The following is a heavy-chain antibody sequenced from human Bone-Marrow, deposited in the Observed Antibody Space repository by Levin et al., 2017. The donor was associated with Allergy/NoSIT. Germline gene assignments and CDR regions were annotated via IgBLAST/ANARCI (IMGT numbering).Heavy chain of an antibody. CDR2: IYPADSDT. D-gene: IGHD2-2*01. Sequence: SGESLKISCKDSGYTFPNYWIGWVRQMPGKGLEWMGIIYPADSDTITSPSFQGQVTLSADTSINTAYLQWRSLKASDTAMYYCTKATGSHCSSNSCLFYYFDCWGQGTLVTVSS. V-gene: IGHV5-51*01. CDR3: TKATGSHCSSNSCLFYYFDC. CDR1: GYTFPNYW. J-gene: IGHJ4*01.